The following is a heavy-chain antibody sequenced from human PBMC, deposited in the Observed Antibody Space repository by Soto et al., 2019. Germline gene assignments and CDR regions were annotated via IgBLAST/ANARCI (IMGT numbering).Heavy chain of an antibody. CDR3: ARDRMHYYDSSGYPWTFDY. CDR1: GGTFSSYA. V-gene: IGHV1-69*13. Sequence: SVKVSCKVSGGTFSSYAISWVRQAPGQGLEWMGGIIPIFGTANYAQKFQGRVTITADESTSTAYMELSSLRSEDTAVYYCARDRMHYYDSSGYPWTFDYWGQGTLVTVSS. D-gene: IGHD3-22*01. J-gene: IGHJ4*02. CDR2: IIPIFGTA.